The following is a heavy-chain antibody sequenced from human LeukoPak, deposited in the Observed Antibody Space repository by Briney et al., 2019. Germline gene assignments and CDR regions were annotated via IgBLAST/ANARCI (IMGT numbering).Heavy chain of an antibody. J-gene: IGHJ4*02. CDR2: ISGSGGST. D-gene: IGHD5-18*01. CDR3: AKDQVGYSRTFDY. V-gene: IGHV3-23*01. Sequence: GGSLRLSCAASGFTFSSYAMTWVRQAPGKGLEWVSAISGSGGSTYYADSVKGRFTISRDNSKNTLYLQMNSLRAEDTAVYYCAKDQVGYSRTFDYWGQGTLVTVSS. CDR1: GFTFSSYA.